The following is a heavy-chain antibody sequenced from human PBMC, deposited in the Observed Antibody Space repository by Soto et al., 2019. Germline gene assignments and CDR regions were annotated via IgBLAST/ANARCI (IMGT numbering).Heavy chain of an antibody. J-gene: IGHJ4*02. CDR2: INPNSGGT. Sequence: ASVKVSCKASGYTFTGCYMHWVRQAPGQGLEWMGWINPNSGGTNYAQKFQGRVTMTRDTSISTGYMELSRLRSDDTAVYYCARVLLLWFGSEFGLWGQGTLVTVSS. V-gene: IGHV1-2*02. CDR1: GYTFTGCY. CDR3: ARVLLLWFGSEFGL. D-gene: IGHD3-10*01.